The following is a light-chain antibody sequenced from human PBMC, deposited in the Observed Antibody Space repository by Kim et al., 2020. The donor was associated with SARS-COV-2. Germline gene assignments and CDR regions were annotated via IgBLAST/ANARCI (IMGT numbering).Light chain of an antibody. J-gene: IGLJ3*02. Sequence: PGGTVTLTGASSTGAVTSNYYPNWFQQKPGQAPRPRIYSTSNKHSWTPARFSGSLLGGKAALTLSGVQPEDESEYYCLLYYGGARVFGGGTQLTVL. CDR2: STS. CDR1: TGAVTSNYY. CDR3: LLYYGGARV. V-gene: IGLV7-43*01.